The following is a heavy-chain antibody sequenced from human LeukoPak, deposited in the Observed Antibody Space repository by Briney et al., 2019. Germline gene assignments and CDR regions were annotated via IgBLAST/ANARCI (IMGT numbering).Heavy chain of an antibody. D-gene: IGHD2-2*02. CDR2: IRYDGRNK. CDR1: GFTFSNYG. J-gene: IGHJ3*01. Sequence: GGSLRLSCAASGFTFSNYGMHWVRQAPGKGPEWVTFIRYDGRNKYYADSVKGRFTISRDNSKNTLYLQMNSLRADDTAVYYCAMKAVPRPRLYDAFDFWGQGTVVTVSS. CDR3: AMKAVPRPRLYDAFDF. V-gene: IGHV3-30*02.